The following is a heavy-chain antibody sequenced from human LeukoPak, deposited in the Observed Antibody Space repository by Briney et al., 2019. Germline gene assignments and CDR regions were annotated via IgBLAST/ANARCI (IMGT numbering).Heavy chain of an antibody. CDR2: ISCDGGRT. Sequence: GGSLRLSCSASGFTFSSFAMFWVRQAPGKGLEYVSGISCDGGRTNYADSVKARFTISRDNSKVTLYLQMTSLRPEDTAIYYCVKDPSGNYFYFDYWGQGTLVTVSS. J-gene: IGHJ4*02. D-gene: IGHD1-26*01. CDR3: VKDPSGNYFYFDY. V-gene: IGHV3-64D*09. CDR1: GFTFSSFA.